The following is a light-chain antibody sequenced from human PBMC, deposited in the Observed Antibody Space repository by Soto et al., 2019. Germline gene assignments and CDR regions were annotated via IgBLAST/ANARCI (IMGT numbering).Light chain of an antibody. CDR1: SSDVGGYDY. CDR2: EVN. CDR3: SSYSISTAYL. V-gene: IGLV2-14*01. Sequence: QSVLTHPASVSGSPGQSITISCTGTSSDVGGYDYVSWYQLHPGKAPKLMVFEVNNRPSGVSYRFSGSKSGNTASLTISGLQAEDEADYFCSSYSISTAYLFGAGTKVIV. J-gene: IGLJ1*01.